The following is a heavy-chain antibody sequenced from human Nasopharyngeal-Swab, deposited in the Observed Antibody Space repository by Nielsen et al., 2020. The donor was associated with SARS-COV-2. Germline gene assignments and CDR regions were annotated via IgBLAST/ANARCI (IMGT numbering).Heavy chain of an antibody. CDR2: IKSKTDGGTT. J-gene: IGHJ1*01. D-gene: IGHD3-22*01. CDR1: GFTFSNAW. CDR3: TTALNPLYYYDSSGYYSPGAEYFQH. Sequence: GGSLRLSCAASGFTFSNAWMSWVRQAPGKGLEWVGRIKSKTDGGTTDYAAPVKGRFTISRDDSKNTLYLQMNSLKTEDTAVYYCTTALNPLYYYDSSGYYSPGAEYFQHWGQGTLVTVFS. V-gene: IGHV3-15*01.